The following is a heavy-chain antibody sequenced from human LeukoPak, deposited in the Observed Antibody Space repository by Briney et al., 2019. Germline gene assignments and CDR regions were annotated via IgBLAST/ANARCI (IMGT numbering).Heavy chain of an antibody. CDR1: GFTFNNA. V-gene: IGHV3-23*01. CDR2: ISISGDGT. Sequence: PGGSLRLSCAGSGFTFNNAMSWVRQPPRKGLEWVSTISISGDGTYYADPVKGRFTMSRDKSKNTLYLQMSSLRAEDTAVYYCVRAAPGDCSSTSCSLFDNWGQGILVTVSS. CDR3: VRAAPGDCSSTSCSLFDN. D-gene: IGHD2-2*01. J-gene: IGHJ4*02.